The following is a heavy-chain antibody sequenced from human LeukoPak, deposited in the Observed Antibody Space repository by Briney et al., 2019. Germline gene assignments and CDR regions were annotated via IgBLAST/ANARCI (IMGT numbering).Heavy chain of an antibody. D-gene: IGHD2-15*01. CDR1: GYTFTGYY. J-gene: IGHJ3*02. CDR2: INPNGGGT. V-gene: IGHV1-2*02. Sequence: ASVKVSCKASGYTFTGYYIHWVRQAPGQGLEWMGWINPNGGGTNYAQKFQGRVTMTRDTSISTAYMELSRLTSDDTDVYYCAREAKDLCAFDIWGQGTMVTVSS. CDR3: AREAKDLCAFDI.